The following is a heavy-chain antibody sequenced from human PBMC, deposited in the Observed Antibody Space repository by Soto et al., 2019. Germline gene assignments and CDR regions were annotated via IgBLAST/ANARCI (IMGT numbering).Heavy chain of an antibody. CDR2: LSGSGGTT. D-gene: IGHD3-10*01. CDR1: GFTFSTYA. J-gene: IGHJ4*02. Sequence: GGSLRLSWSPSGFTFSTYAMNWVRQAPGKGLEWVSALSGSGGTTYYADSVRGRFTISRDNSKNSLFLQMSSLRAENTALYYCAKQRAGYGSGSDTFYFDFWGQGTLVTVAS. V-gene: IGHV3-23*01. CDR3: AKQRAGYGSGSDTFYFDF.